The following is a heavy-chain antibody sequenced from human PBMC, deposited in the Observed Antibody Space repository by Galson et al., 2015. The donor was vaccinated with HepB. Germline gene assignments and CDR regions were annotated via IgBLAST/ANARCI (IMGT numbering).Heavy chain of an antibody. V-gene: IGHV5-51*01. CDR3: ARHRSIAARPGYFDY. CDR1: GYSFTSYW. J-gene: IGHJ4*02. CDR2: IYPGDSDT. Sequence: QSGAEVKKPGESLKISCKGSGYSFTSYWIGWVRQMPGKGLEWMGIIYPGDSDTRYSPSFQGQVTISADKSISTAYLQWSSLKASDTAMYYCARHRSIAARPGYFDYWGQGTLVTVSS. D-gene: IGHD6-6*01.